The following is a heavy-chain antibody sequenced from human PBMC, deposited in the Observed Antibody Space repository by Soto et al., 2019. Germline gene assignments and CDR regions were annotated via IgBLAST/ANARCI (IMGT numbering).Heavy chain of an antibody. Sequence: SETLSLTCAVSGGSISSSNWWSWVRQPPGKGLEWIGEIYHSGSTNYNPTLKSQVTISVDKSKNKFSLKLSSMTAADTAVYYCARGGSGWTLDYWGQGTLVT. J-gene: IGHJ4*02. D-gene: IGHD6-19*01. V-gene: IGHV4-4*02. CDR2: IYHSGST. CDR3: ARGGSGWTLDY. CDR1: GGSISSSNW.